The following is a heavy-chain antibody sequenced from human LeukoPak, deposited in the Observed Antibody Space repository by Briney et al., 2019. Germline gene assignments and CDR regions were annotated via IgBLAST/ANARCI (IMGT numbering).Heavy chain of an antibody. CDR1: GYSFTSYW. CDR3: ARLFARGTVDY. J-gene: IGHJ4*02. CDR2: FYPGDSDT. Sequence: GESLKISCQGSGYSFTSYWIGWARKMPGKGLEWMEIFYPGDSDTRYSPSFQGQVTISADKSISTAYLQWSSLKASDTAMYYCARLFARGTVDYWGQGTLVTVSS. V-gene: IGHV5-51*01. D-gene: IGHD1-14*01.